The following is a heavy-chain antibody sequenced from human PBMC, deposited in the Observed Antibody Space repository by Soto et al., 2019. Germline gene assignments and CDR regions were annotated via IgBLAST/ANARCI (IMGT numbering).Heavy chain of an antibody. CDR2: MNPNSGNT. J-gene: IGHJ4*02. CDR1: GYTSTSYD. D-gene: IGHD3-16*01. Sequence: ASVKVSCKASGYTSTSYDINWVRQATGQGLEWMGWMNPNSGNTGYAQKFQGRVTMTRNTSISTAYMELSSLRSEDTAVYYCARGRKQGGTLDYWGQGTLVTVSS. CDR3: ARGRKQGGTLDY. V-gene: IGHV1-8*01.